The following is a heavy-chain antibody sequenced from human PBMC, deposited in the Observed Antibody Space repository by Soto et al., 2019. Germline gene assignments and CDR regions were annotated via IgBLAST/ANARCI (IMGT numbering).Heavy chain of an antibody. CDR3: AKGRYFGWLPNWFDP. D-gene: IGHD3-9*01. CDR1: GFTFSSYA. CDR2: ISGSGGST. V-gene: IGHV3-23*01. Sequence: GSLRLSCAASGFTFSSYAMSSVRQAPGKGLEWVSAISGSGGSTYYADSVKGRFTISRDNSKNTLYLQMNSLRAEDTAVYYCAKGRYFGWLPNWFDPWGQGTLVTVSS. J-gene: IGHJ5*02.